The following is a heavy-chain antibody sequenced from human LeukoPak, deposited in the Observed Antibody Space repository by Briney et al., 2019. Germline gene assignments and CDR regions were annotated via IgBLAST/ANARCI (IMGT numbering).Heavy chain of an antibody. CDR3: ARDGIYMDV. J-gene: IGHJ6*03. Sequence: GGSLRLSCAASGFTFSSYAMSWVRQAPGKGLEWVSAISGSGGSTYYADSVKGRFTISRDNAKNSLYLQMNSLRAEDTAVYYCARDGIYMDVWGKGTTVTVSS. D-gene: IGHD1-26*01. CDR2: ISGSGGST. V-gene: IGHV3-23*01. CDR1: GFTFSSYA.